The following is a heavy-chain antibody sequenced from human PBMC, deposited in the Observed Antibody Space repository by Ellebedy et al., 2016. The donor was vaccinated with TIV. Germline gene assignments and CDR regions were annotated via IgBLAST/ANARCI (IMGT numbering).Heavy chain of an antibody. Sequence: GESLKISCEASGFPFDSSALLWVRQAPGKAPEWVAVISYDGNNRYYADSVKGRFTISRDNSNNHLYLQMDSLAADDTAVYYCVRDKIGGWDGAFGYWGQGTLVTVSS. V-gene: IGHV3-30*04. CDR3: VRDKIGGWDGAFGY. CDR2: ISYDGNNR. J-gene: IGHJ4*02. D-gene: IGHD6-19*01. CDR1: GFPFDSSA.